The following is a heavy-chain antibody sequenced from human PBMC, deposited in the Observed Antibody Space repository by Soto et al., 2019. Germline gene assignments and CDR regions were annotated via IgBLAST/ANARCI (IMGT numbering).Heavy chain of an antibody. D-gene: IGHD3-10*01. CDR2: INAGNGNT. CDR1: GYTFTSYA. V-gene: IGHV1-3*01. Sequence: QVQLVQSGAEVKKPGASVKVSCKASGYTFTSYAMHWVRQAPGQRLEWMGWINAGNGNTKYSQKFQGRVTITRDTTASTDYMELSSLRSEDTAVYYCASGGPLYYYGSGSYVGWFDPWGQGTLVTVSS. J-gene: IGHJ5*02. CDR3: ASGGPLYYYGSGSYVGWFDP.